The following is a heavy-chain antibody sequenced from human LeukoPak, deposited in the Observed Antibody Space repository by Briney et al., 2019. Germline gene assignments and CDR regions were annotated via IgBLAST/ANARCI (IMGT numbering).Heavy chain of an antibody. V-gene: IGHV3-33*01. CDR2: IWYDGSNK. CDR1: GFTFRSHG. Sequence: GGSLRLSCAASGFTFRSHGMHWIRQAPGKGLEWVAFIWYDGSNKYYTDSVKGRFTISRDNSKNTLYLQMNSLRAEDTAVYYCAGDRATSYFDYWGQGALVTISS. J-gene: IGHJ4*02. CDR3: AGDRATSYFDY. D-gene: IGHD1-26*01.